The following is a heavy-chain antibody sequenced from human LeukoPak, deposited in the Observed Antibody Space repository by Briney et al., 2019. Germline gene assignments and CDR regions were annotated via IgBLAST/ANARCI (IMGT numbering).Heavy chain of an antibody. CDR3: ARDRGHVGATDY. Sequence: PSETLSLTCTVSGGSISSYYWSWIRQPPGKGLEWIGYIHYSGSTNYNPSLKSRVTISVDTSKNQFSLKLSSVTAADTAVYYCARDRGHVGATDYWGQGTLVTVSS. CDR2: IHYSGST. CDR1: GGSISSYY. J-gene: IGHJ4*02. V-gene: IGHV4-59*01. D-gene: IGHD1-26*01.